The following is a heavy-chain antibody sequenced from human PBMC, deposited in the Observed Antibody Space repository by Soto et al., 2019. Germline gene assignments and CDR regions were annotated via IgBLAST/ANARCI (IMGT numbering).Heavy chain of an antibody. CDR2: IYYSGST. V-gene: IGHV4-59*01. D-gene: IGHD5-18*01. J-gene: IGHJ4*02. CDR1: GGSISSYY. Sequence: SETLSLTCTVSGGSISSYYWSWIRQPPGKGLERIGYIYYSGSTNYNPSLKSRVTISVDTSKNHFSLKLSSVTAADTAVYYCARGLLRGYSYGYYFDYWGQGTLVTVS. CDR3: ARGLLRGYSYGYYFDY.